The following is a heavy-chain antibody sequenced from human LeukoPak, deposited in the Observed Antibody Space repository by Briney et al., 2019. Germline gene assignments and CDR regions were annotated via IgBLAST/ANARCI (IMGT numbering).Heavy chain of an antibody. V-gene: IGHV4-39*01. Sequence: PSETLSLTCTVSGGSILDSTYYWAWIRQPPGEGLEWIATIFYNRNTHYNPSLKSRVAMSVDTVKNQFSLNLNSVTAADTAVYYCARQSSGYYYGWFDPWGQGTLVTVSS. CDR1: GGSILDSTYY. CDR3: ARQSSGYYYGWFDP. J-gene: IGHJ5*02. CDR2: IFYNRNT. D-gene: IGHD3-22*01.